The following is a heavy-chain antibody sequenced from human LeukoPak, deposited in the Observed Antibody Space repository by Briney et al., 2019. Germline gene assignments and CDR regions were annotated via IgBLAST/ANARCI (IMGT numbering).Heavy chain of an antibody. D-gene: IGHD3-10*01. Sequence: PSETLSLTCTVSGGSISNYYWSWIRQPPGKGLEWVGYIYYSGNTNYNPSLKSRVTISVDTSKNQFSLKLSSVTAADTAVYYCARAAMVRGVISWFDPWGQGTLVTVSS. J-gene: IGHJ5*02. CDR2: IYYSGNT. CDR3: ARAAMVRGVISWFDP. V-gene: IGHV4-59*08. CDR1: GGSISNYY.